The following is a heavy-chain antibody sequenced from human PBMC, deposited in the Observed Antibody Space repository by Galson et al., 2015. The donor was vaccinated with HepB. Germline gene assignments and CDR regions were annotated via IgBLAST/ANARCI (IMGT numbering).Heavy chain of an antibody. J-gene: IGHJ6*03. Sequence: SLRLSCAASGFTFSSYSMNWVRQAPGKGLEWVSSISSSSSYIYYADSVKGRFTISRDNAKNSLYLQMNSLRAEDTAVYYCARRFYSSPGNTRDYYYYMDVWGKGTTVTVS. CDR2: ISSSSSYI. CDR1: GFTFSSYS. CDR3: ARRFYSSPGNTRDYYYYMDV. D-gene: IGHD6-13*01. V-gene: IGHV3-21*01.